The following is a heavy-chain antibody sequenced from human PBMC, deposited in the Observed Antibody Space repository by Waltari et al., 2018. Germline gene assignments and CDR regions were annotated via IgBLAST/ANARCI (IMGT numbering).Heavy chain of an antibody. J-gene: IGHJ4*02. CDR1: GGSFSGYY. Sequence: QVQLQQWGAGLLKPSETLSLTCAVYGGSFSGYYWSWIRQPPGKGLEWIWEINHSGSTNYIPSLKSRVAISVDTSKNQFSLKLSSVTAADTAVYYCARGGIPGDFAFDYWGQGTLVTVSS. CDR3: ARGGIPGDFAFDY. V-gene: IGHV4-34*01. CDR2: INHSGST. D-gene: IGHD2-21*01.